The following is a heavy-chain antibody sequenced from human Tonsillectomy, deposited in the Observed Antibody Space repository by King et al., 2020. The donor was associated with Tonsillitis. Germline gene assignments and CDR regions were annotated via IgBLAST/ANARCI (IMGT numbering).Heavy chain of an antibody. D-gene: IGHD3-22*01. CDR2: ISSGGRYI. CDR1: GFTFSNFD. CDR3: AKDKGADYYDRGRGAFDI. Sequence: VQLVESGGGLVKPGGSLRLSCATSGFTFSNFDMNWVRQAPGKGLEWVSSISSGGRYIYYADSVKGRFTISRDKAGNSMFLRMESLWVDDTAVYYCAKDKGADYYDRGRGAFDIWGKGTTVIVSS. V-gene: IGHV3-21*01. J-gene: IGHJ3*02.